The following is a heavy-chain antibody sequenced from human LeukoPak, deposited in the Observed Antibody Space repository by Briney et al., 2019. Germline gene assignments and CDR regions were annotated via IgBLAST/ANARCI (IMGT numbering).Heavy chain of an antibody. Sequence: GGSLRLSCAASGFTFSSYGMHWVRQAPGKGLEWVAVISYDGSNKYYADSVKGRFTISRDNSKNTLYLQMNSLRAEDTAVYYCARDRTTVTTRSPGGWGQGTLVTVSS. CDR3: ARDRTTVTTRSPGG. J-gene: IGHJ4*02. D-gene: IGHD4-17*01. V-gene: IGHV3-30*03. CDR2: ISYDGSNK. CDR1: GFTFSSYG.